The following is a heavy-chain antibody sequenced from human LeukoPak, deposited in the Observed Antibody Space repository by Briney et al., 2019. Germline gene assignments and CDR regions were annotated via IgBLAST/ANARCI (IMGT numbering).Heavy chain of an antibody. J-gene: IGHJ4*02. V-gene: IGHV4-59*01. CDR1: GGSISGYY. Sequence: PPETPCLTCTVSGGSISGYYWGWIRQPPGKGLEWIGNFYYGGSNDYNPSLNSRVIISVDMSKKLFSLKLSSVTAADTAAYYCARWTHCGGDWYCLDYWGRGTLVTVSS. CDR2: FYYGGSN. D-gene: IGHD2-21*02. CDR3: ARWTHCGGDWYCLDY.